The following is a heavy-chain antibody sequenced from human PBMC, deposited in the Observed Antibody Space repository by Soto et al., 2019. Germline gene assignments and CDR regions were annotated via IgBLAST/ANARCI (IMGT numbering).Heavy chain of an antibody. CDR2: LIPVFGTS. J-gene: IGHJ6*02. V-gene: IGHV1-69*01. CDR3: ARAVRTGFYGMDV. Sequence: QVQLVQSGAEVKKPGSSVKVSCRASGDSFSHYAVNWLRQAPGRGLEWMGGLIPVFGTSHYAQNFQGRVTIIADESTSTAYMELSSLTSEDTAIYYCARAVRTGFYGMDVWGQGTTVTVSS. CDR1: GDSFSHYA.